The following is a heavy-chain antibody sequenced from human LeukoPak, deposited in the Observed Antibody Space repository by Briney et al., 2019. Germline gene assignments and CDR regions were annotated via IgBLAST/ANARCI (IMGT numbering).Heavy chain of an antibody. CDR3: ARQSVYDSSGYYYFNYYLDY. CDR1: GFTVSSNY. V-gene: IGHV3-53*01. Sequence: GGSLRLSCAASGFTVSSNYMSWVRQAPGKGLEWVSVIYSGGSTYYADSVKGRFTISRDNSKNTLYLQMNSLRAEDTAVYYCARQSVYDSSGYYYFNYYLDYWGQGTLVTVSS. D-gene: IGHD3-22*01. CDR2: IYSGGST. J-gene: IGHJ4*02.